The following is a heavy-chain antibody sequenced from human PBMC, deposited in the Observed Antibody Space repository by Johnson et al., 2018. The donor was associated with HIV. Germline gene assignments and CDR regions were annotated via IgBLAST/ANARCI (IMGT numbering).Heavy chain of an antibody. Sequence: VQLVESGGGVVRPGGSLRLSCAASGFTFDDYGMSWVRQAPWKGLEWVLVIYSGGSTYYADSVKGRFTISRDNSKNTLYLQMNSLRAEDTAVYYCARGFHRGGAFDILGQGTMVTVSS. CDR1: GFTFDDYG. CDR2: IYSGGST. D-gene: IGHD1-14*01. CDR3: ARGFHRGGAFDI. J-gene: IGHJ3*02. V-gene: IGHV3-66*02.